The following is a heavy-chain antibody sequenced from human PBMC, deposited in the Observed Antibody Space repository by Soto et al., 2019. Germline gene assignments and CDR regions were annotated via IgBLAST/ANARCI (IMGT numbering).Heavy chain of an antibody. Sequence: SETLSLTCAVYGGSFSGYYWSWIRQPPGKGLEWIGEINHSGSTNYNPSLKSRVTISVDTSKNQFSLKLSSVTAADTAVYYCAPRRYSSGWLFGWGQGTLVTVSS. CDR1: GGSFSGYY. CDR2: INHSGST. CDR3: APRRYSSGWLFG. D-gene: IGHD6-19*01. V-gene: IGHV4-34*01. J-gene: IGHJ4*02.